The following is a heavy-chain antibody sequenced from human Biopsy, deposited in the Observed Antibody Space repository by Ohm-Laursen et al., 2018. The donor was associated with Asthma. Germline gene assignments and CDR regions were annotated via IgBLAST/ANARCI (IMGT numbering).Heavy chain of an antibody. J-gene: IGHJ6*02. CDR1: GYTFTSAG. Sequence: GASVKVSCTTSGYTFTSAGVTWVRQAPGHGLGWMGWLSVYNGNTKVAQKLQDRVTMITDTSTSTAYMELRSLRSDDTAVYFCARAVDYSHYYGIDVWGQGTTVTVS. V-gene: IGHV1-18*01. CDR2: LSVYNGNT. D-gene: IGHD3-10*01. CDR3: ARAVDYSHYYGIDV.